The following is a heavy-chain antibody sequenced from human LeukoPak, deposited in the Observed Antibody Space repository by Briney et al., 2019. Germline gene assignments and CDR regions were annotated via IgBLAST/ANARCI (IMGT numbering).Heavy chain of an antibody. CDR1: GFTFSSYE. V-gene: IGHV3-48*03. D-gene: IGHD4-17*01. CDR3: ASTYGDYAGFDY. CDR2: FSSSGSTI. Sequence: GGSLRLSCAASGFTFSSYEMIWVRRAPGKGLEWVSYFSSSGSTIYYADSVKGRFTISRDNAKNSLYLQMNSLRAEDTAVYYCASTYGDYAGFDYWGQGTLVTVSS. J-gene: IGHJ4*02.